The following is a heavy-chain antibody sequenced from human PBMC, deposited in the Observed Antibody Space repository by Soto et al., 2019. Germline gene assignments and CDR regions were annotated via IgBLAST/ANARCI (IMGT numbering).Heavy chain of an antibody. D-gene: IGHD3-3*01. V-gene: IGHV3-48*02. CDR1: GFTFSSYS. J-gene: IGHJ5*02. CDR2: ISRSSSTI. Sequence: EVQLVESGGGLVQPGGSLRLSCAASGFTFSSYSMNWVRQAPGKGLEWVSYISRSSSTIYYADSVKGRFTISRDNAKNSLYLQMNSLRDEDTAVYYCARESRFLEWLSLNWFDPWGQGTLVTVSS. CDR3: ARESRFLEWLSLNWFDP.